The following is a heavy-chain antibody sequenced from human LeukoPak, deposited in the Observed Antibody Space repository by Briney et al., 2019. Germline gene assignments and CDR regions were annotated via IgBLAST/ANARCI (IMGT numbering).Heavy chain of an antibody. CDR1: GFTFSSYS. V-gene: IGHV3-30*03. Sequence: PGGSLRLSCAASGFTFSSYSMNWVRQAPGKGLEWVAVISYDGSNKYYADSVKGRFTISRDNSKNTLYLQMNSLRAEDTAVYYCARYSSSPHWGQGTLVTVSS. D-gene: IGHD6-6*01. CDR2: ISYDGSNK. J-gene: IGHJ4*02. CDR3: ARYSSSPH.